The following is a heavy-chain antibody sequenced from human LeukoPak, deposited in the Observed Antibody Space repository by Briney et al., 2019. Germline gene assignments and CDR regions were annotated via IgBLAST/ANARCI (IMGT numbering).Heavy chain of an antibody. J-gene: IGHJ4*02. V-gene: IGHV4-59*08. Sequence: PSETLSLTCTVSGGSISSYYWSWIRQPPGKGLEWIGYIYYSGSTNYNPSLKSRVTISVDTSKNQFSLKLSSVTAADTAVYYCASSSGYAQLGSFDYWGQGTLVTVSS. CDR3: ASSSGYAQLGSFDY. CDR2: IYYSGST. D-gene: IGHD5-12*01. CDR1: GGSISSYY.